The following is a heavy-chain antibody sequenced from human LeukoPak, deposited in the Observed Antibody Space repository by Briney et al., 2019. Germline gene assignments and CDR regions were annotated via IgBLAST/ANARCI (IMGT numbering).Heavy chain of an antibody. CDR2: IYYSGST. CDR1: GGSISSGDYY. V-gene: IGHV4-30-4*08. CDR3: ATTTVTYHDAFDI. Sequence: PSETLSLTCTVSGGSISSGDYYWTWIRQPPGKGLELIGYIYYSGSTSYNPSLKSRVTISVDTSKNQFSLNLSSVTAADTAVYYCATTTVTYHDAFDISGQGTMLTVSS. J-gene: IGHJ3*02. D-gene: IGHD4-17*01.